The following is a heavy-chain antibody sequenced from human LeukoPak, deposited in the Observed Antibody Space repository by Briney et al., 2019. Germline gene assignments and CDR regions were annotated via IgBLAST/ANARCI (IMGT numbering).Heavy chain of an antibody. J-gene: IGHJ3*02. CDR3: ARAFSFTMIVVVITTFPDAFDI. CDR2: IYYSGST. V-gene: IGHV4-39*07. CDR1: GGSISSSSYY. D-gene: IGHD3-22*01. Sequence: SETLSLTCTVSGGSISSSSYYWGWIRQPPGKGLEWIGSIYYSGSTYYNPSLKSRVTISVDTSKNQFSLKLSSVTAADTAVYYCARAFSFTMIVVVITTFPDAFDIWGQGTMVTVSS.